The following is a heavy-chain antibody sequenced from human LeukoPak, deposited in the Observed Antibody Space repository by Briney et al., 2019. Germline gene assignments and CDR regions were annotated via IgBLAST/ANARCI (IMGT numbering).Heavy chain of an antibody. CDR1: GFTVSSNY. CDR3: ARDKVSYYYDSSGSPYYYYYYGMDV. D-gene: IGHD3-22*01. Sequence: GGSLRLSCAASGFTVSSNYMSWVRQAPGKGLEWVSVIYSGGSTYYADSVKGRFTISRDNSKNTLYLQMNSLRAEDTAVYYCARDKVSYYYDSSGSPYYYYYYGMDVWGQGTTVTVSS. V-gene: IGHV3-53*01. J-gene: IGHJ6*02. CDR2: IYSGGST.